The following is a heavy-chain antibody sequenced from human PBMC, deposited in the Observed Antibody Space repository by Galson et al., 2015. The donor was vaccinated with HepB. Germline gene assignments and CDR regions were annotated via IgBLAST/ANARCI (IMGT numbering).Heavy chain of an antibody. CDR3: ARGLGDIVVVPAAIRPVFFDY. CDR2: INHSGST. Sequence: ETLSLTCAVYGGSFSGYYWSWIRQPPGKGLEWIGEINHSGSTNYNPSLKSRVTISVDTSKNQFSLKLSSVTAADTAVYYCARGLGDIVVVPAAIRPVFFDYWGQGTLVTVSS. CDR1: GGSFSGYY. V-gene: IGHV4-34*01. D-gene: IGHD2-2*01. J-gene: IGHJ4*02.